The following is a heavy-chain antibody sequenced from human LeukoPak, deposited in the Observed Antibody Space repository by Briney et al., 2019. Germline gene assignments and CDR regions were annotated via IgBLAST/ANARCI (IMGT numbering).Heavy chain of an antibody. D-gene: IGHD5-18*01. J-gene: IGHJ4*02. Sequence: ASVKVSCKASGYTSTSYGINWVRQATGQGLEWMGWMNPNSGNTGYAQKFQGRVTMTRNTSTSTAYMELSSLRSEDTAVYYCARSSGYSYGYGYYFDYWGQGTLVTVSS. V-gene: IGHV1-8*01. CDR1: GYTSTSYG. CDR3: ARSSGYSYGYGYYFDY. CDR2: MNPNSGNT.